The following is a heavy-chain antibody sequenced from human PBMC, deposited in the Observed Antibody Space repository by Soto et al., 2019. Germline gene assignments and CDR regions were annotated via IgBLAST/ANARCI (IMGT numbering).Heavy chain of an antibody. CDR3: ARRYGGTFDY. Sequence: SETLSLTCTVSGGSISSYYWSWIRQPPGKGLEWIGYIYYSGSTNYNPSLKSRVTISVDTSKNQFSLKLSSVTTADTAVYYCARRYGGTFDYWGQGTLVTVSS. J-gene: IGHJ4*02. D-gene: IGHD2-15*01. V-gene: IGHV4-59*08. CDR2: IYYSGST. CDR1: GGSISSYY.